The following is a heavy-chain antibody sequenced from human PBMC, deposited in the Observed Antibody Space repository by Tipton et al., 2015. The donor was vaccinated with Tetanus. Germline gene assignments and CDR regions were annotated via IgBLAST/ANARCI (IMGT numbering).Heavy chain of an antibody. J-gene: IGHJ4*02. CDR1: GFTFSSYA. Sequence: SGFTFSSYAMSWVRQAPGKGLEWVSAISGSGGSTYYADSVKGRFTISRDNSKNTLYLQMNSLRAEDTAVYYCAKEYYYDSSGLDYWGQGTLVTVSS. V-gene: IGHV3-23*01. CDR3: AKEYYYDSSGLDY. D-gene: IGHD3-22*01. CDR2: ISGSGGST.